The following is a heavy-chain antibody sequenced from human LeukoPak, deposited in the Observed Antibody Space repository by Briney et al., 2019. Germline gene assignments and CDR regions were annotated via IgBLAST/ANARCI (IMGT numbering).Heavy chain of an antibody. CDR2: IYSSGST. CDR3: ARGVRDGYRTPGCVDY. CDR1: GGSISSGYYY. V-gene: IGHV4-30-4*08. Sequence: PSETLSLTCSVSGGSISSGYYYWTWIRQHPGTGLEWIGYIYSSGSTHYNPSLKSRVTISVDTSKNQFSLKLSSVTAADTAVYYCARGVRDGYRTPGCVDYWGQGTLVTVSS. J-gene: IGHJ4*02. D-gene: IGHD5-24*01.